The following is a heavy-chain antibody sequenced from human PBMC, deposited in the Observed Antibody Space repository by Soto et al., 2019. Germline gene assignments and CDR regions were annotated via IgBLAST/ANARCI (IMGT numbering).Heavy chain of an antibody. CDR1: GGTFSSYA. J-gene: IGHJ5*02. V-gene: IGHV1-69*13. CDR2: IIPIFGTA. D-gene: IGHD2-15*01. Sequence: VKVSCKASGGTFSSYAISWVRQAPGQGLEWMGGIIPIFGTANYAQKFQGRVTITADESTSTAYMELSSLRSEDTAVYYCARDVRANDIVVVPHPFDPWGQGTLVTVSS. CDR3: ARDVRANDIVVVPHPFDP.